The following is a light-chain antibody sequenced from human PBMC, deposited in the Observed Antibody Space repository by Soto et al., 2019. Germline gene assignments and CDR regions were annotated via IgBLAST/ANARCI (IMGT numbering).Light chain of an antibody. CDR2: GAS. J-gene: IGKJ2*02. Sequence: ENVLTQSPGTLSLSPGERATLSCRASQNINNYLAWYQQKPGQAPRLLIYGASFRATGIPDRFSGSGSGTDFTLTISRLEPEDLAVYYCQQYGSSPSTFGQGTKLEIK. CDR3: QQYGSSPST. CDR1: QNINNY. V-gene: IGKV3-20*01.